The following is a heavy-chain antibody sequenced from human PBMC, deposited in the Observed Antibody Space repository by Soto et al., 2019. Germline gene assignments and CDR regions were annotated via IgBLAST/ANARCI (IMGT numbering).Heavy chain of an antibody. Sequence: SVKVSCKASGGTFSSYAISWVRQAPGQGLEWMGGVIPIFGTANYAQKFQGRVTITADKSTSTAYMELSSLRSEDTAVYYCARFPDTVAGHRNYYYYGMDVWGQGTTVTVSS. D-gene: IGHD6-19*01. CDR3: ARFPDTVAGHRNYYYYGMDV. CDR2: VIPIFGTA. V-gene: IGHV1-69*06. CDR1: GGTFSSYA. J-gene: IGHJ6*02.